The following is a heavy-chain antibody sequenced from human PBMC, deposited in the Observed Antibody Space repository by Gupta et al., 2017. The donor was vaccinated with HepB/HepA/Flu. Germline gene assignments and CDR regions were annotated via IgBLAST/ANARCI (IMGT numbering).Heavy chain of an antibody. Sequence: QVQLQQWGAGLLKPSETLSLTCAVYGGSFSGYYWSWIRQPPGKGLEWIGEINHSGSTNYNPSLKSRVTISVDTSKTQFSLKLSSVTAADTAVYYCARERQREGIDYWGQGTLVTVSS. CDR2: INHSGST. D-gene: IGHD6-25*01. J-gene: IGHJ4*02. CDR3: ARERQREGIDY. CDR1: GGSFSGYY. V-gene: IGHV4-34*01.